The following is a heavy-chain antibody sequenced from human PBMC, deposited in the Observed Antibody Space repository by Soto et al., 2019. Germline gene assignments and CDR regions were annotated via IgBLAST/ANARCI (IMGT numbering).Heavy chain of an antibody. J-gene: IGHJ6*02. CDR3: ARGQRVHVSLLSIVGATAQDYYYYYGIDV. V-gene: IGHV4-61*01. CDR1: GGSVSSGSYY. D-gene: IGHD1-26*01. CDR2: IYYSGST. Sequence: PSETLSLTCTVSGGSVSSGSYYWSWIRQPPGKGLEWIGYIYYSGSTNYNPSLKSRVTISVDASKDQFSLKLSSVTAVDTAVYYCARGQRVHVSLLSIVGATAQDYYYYYGIDVWGQGTTVTVYS.